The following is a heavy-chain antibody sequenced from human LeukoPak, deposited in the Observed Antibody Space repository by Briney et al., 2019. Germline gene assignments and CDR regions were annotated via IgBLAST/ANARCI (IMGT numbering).Heavy chain of an antibody. J-gene: IGHJ4*02. V-gene: IGHV1-24*01. CDR2: FDPEDGET. D-gene: IGHD4-17*01. CDR3: ATVGPSGDYPFDY. Sequence: VASVKVSCKVSGYTLTELSMHWVRQAPGKGLEWMGGFDPEDGETIYAQKFRGRVTMTEDTSTDTAYMELSSLRSEDTAIYYCATVGPSGDYPFDYWGQGTLVTVSS. CDR1: GYTLTELS.